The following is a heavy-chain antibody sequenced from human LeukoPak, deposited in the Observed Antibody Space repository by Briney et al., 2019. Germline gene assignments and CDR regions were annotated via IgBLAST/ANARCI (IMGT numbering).Heavy chain of an antibody. V-gene: IGHV4-59*12. CDR1: GGSISSYY. CDR2: IYYSGST. Sequence: SETLSLTCTVSGGSISSYYWSWIRQSPGKGLEWIGYIYYSGSTNYNPSLKSRVTISVDTSKNQFSLQLNSVTPEDTAVYYCARVRGLPVGPIDYWGQGTLVTVSS. CDR3: ARVRGLPVGPIDY. D-gene: IGHD2-8*02. J-gene: IGHJ4*02.